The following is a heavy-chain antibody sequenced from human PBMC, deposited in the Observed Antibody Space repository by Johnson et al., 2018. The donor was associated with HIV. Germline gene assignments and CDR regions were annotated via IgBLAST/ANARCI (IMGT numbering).Heavy chain of an antibody. CDR2: VSYDGRNQ. CDR1: GFTFSSYA. J-gene: IGHJ3*02. Sequence: QVQLVESGGALVQPGGSLRLSCAASGFTFSSYAMHWVRQAPGTGLEWVALVSYDGRNQYHADSVKGRFTISRDNSKNTLYLQMNSLRAGDTAVYYCARETVTSGAFDIWGQGTMVTVSS. D-gene: IGHD4-11*01. CDR3: ARETVTSGAFDI. V-gene: IGHV3-30-3*01.